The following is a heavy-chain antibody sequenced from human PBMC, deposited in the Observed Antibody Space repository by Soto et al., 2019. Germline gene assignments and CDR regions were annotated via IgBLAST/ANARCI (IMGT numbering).Heavy chain of an antibody. J-gene: IGHJ4*02. Sequence: SETLSLTCAVSGCSISSGGYSWSWIRQPPGKGLEWIGYIYHSGSTYYNPSLKSRVTISEDRSKNQFSLKLSSVTAADTAVYYCARLPMVWGQGTLVTVSS. D-gene: IGHD3-10*01. CDR3: ARLPMV. V-gene: IGHV4-30-2*01. CDR1: GCSISSGGYS. CDR2: IYHSGST.